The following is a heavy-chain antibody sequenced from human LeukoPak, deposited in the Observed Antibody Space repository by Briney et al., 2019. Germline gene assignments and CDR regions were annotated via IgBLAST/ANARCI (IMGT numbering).Heavy chain of an antibody. CDR2: ISSSGSTI. CDR3: AKDHYWSIDY. D-gene: IGHD3-3*01. J-gene: IGHJ4*02. V-gene: IGHV3-11*04. Sequence: KPGGSLRLSCAASGFAFSDYYMSWIRQAPGKGLEWVSYISSSGSTIYYTDSVKGRFTISRDNAKNSLYLQMNSLRAEDTGVYYCAKDHYWSIDYWGRGTLVTVSS. CDR1: GFAFSDYY.